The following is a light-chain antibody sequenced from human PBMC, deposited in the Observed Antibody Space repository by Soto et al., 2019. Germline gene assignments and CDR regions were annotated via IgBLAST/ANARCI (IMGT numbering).Light chain of an antibody. V-gene: IGKV1-39*01. CDR1: QDISAY. CDR2: AAS. Sequence: LLTQSPASLSASVGDRVTITCRASQDISAYLNWYQHKPGKAPQLLIFAASTLQHGVPPKFSGRGSGTDFTLAISNLQPEDFATYFCQQTYSGRSFGPGTKVEVK. CDR3: QQTYSGRS. J-gene: IGKJ1*01.